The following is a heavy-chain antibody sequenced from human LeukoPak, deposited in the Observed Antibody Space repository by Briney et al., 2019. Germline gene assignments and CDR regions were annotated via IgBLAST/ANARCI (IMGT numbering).Heavy chain of an antibody. D-gene: IGHD1-7*01. V-gene: IGHV4-34*01. Sequence: SETLSLTCAVYCGSFSGYYWSWIRQPPGKGLEWIGEINHSGSTNYNPSLKSRVTISVDTSKNQFSLKLSSVTAADTAVYYCARGNLDWNYEDYFDYWGQGTLVTVSS. CDR2: INHSGST. J-gene: IGHJ4*02. CDR1: CGSFSGYY. CDR3: ARGNLDWNYEDYFDY.